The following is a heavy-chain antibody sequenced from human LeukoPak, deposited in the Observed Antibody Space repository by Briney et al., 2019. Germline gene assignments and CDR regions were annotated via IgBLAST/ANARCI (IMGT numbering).Heavy chain of an antibody. Sequence: GGSLRLSCAASGFTFSDYYMSWIRQAPGKGREWVSYISNSGSTIYYADSVKGRFTISRDNAKNSLYLQMNSLRAEDTAVYYCARDGRRDSDAFDIWGQGTMVTVSS. D-gene: IGHD1-1*01. CDR1: GFTFSDYY. CDR2: ISNSGSTI. J-gene: IGHJ3*02. CDR3: ARDGRRDSDAFDI. V-gene: IGHV3-11*04.